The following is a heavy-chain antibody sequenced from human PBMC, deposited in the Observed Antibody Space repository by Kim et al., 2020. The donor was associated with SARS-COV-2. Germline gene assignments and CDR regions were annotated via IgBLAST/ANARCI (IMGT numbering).Heavy chain of an antibody. D-gene: IGHD6-13*01. J-gene: IGHJ5*02. CDR3: ARDQNVGYSSSWEAFDP. V-gene: IGHV7-4-1*02. Sequence: ASVKVSCKASGYTFTSYAMNWVRQAPGQGLEWMGWINTNTGNPTYAQGFTGRFVFSLDTSVSTAYLQISSLKAEDTAVYYCARDQNVGYSSSWEAFDPWGQGTLVTVSS. CDR2: INTNTGNP. CDR1: GYTFTSYA.